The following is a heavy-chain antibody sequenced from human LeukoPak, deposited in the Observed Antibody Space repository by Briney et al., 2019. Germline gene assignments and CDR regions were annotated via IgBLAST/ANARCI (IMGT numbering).Heavy chain of an antibody. Sequence: SETLSLTCTVSGASINNYYWNWIWQPPGKGLEWLGYISYSGSTNYSPSLRSRVSMSLDTSKNQSSLRLNSVTAADTAVYYCATAMDWGSRWYFDLWGRGTLVTVSS. CDR1: GASINNYY. J-gene: IGHJ2*01. V-gene: IGHV4-59*01. CDR3: ATAMDWGSRWYFDL. CDR2: ISYSGST. D-gene: IGHD3/OR15-3a*01.